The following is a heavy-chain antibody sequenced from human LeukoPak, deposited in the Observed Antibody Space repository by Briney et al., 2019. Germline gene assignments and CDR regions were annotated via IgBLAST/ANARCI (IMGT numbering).Heavy chain of an antibody. J-gene: IGHJ4*02. CDR1: GFTFSSYA. D-gene: IGHD3-22*01. CDR3: AKDQGRTYYYDSSGSHTD. CDR2: ISGSGGST. Sequence: GGSLRLSCAASGFTFSSYAMSWVRQAPGKGLKWVSAISGSGGSTYYADSVKGRFTISRDNSKNTLYLQMNSLRAEDTAVYYCAKDQGRTYYYDSSGSHTDWGQGTLVTVSS. V-gene: IGHV3-23*01.